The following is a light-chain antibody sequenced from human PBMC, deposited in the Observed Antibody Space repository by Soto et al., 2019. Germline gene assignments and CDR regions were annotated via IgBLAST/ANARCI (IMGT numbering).Light chain of an antibody. CDR2: AAS. Sequence: DIQMTQSPSSLYASVGDRVTITCRAIEEDRAYLFRFHQTKGPAPKPLIYAASNLVSRVPSRFSASGSWTTFTLTISSLQPEAFATYYCQQSYKTPQTFGQGTKLETK. J-gene: IGKJ2*01. CDR3: QQSYKTPQT. V-gene: IGKV1-39*01. CDR1: EEDRAY.